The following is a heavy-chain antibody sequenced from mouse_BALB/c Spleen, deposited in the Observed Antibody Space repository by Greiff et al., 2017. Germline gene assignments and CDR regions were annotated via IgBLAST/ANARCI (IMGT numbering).Heavy chain of an antibody. Sequence: EVQLKESGAELVKPGASVKLSCTASGFNIKDTYMHWVKQRPEQGLEWIGRIDPANGNTKYDPKFQGKATITADTSSNTAYLQLSSLTSEDTAVYYCARSVVDYFDYWGQGTTLTVSS. V-gene: IGHV14-3*02. CDR2: IDPANGNT. CDR3: ARSVVDYFDY. J-gene: IGHJ2*01. D-gene: IGHD1-1*02. CDR1: GFNIKDTY.